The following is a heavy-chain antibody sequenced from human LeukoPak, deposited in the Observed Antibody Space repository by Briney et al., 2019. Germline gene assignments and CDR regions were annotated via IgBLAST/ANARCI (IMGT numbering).Heavy chain of an antibody. V-gene: IGHV1-2*02. CDR2: INVASGDT. CDR1: SSSFSGYY. Sequence: GASVKVSCMASSSSFSGYYLHWVRQAPGQGLEWLGSINVASGDTNYKKTFQGRVTVTRDTSISTAYMELSSLRSEDTAVYYCARAIPPITIPSYRFDPWGQGTLVTVSS. J-gene: IGHJ5*02. CDR3: ARAIPPITIPSYRFDP. D-gene: IGHD3-9*01.